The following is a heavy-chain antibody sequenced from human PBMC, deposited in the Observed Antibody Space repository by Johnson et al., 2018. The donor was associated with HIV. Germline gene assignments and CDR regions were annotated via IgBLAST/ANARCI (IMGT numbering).Heavy chain of an antibody. CDR3: ARDLWVTVTVSTAFDI. Sequence: VQLVESGGGVVQPGRSLRLSCAASGFTFSSYAMHWVRQAPGKGLEWVSYISSSGSTIYYAAPVKGRFTISRDNDKNSLYLQMNSLRAEDTAVYYCARDLWVTVTVSTAFDIWGQGTMVTVSS. D-gene: IGHD3-22*01. J-gene: IGHJ3*02. CDR2: ISSSGSTI. V-gene: IGHV3-48*04. CDR1: GFTFSSYA.